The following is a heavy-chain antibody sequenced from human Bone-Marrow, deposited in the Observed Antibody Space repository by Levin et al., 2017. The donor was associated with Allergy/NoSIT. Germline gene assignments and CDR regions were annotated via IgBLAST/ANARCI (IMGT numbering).Heavy chain of an antibody. J-gene: IGHJ5*02. V-gene: IGHV1-3*01. CDR3: TRGGSFDDFLSGYYDGNYFDP. CDR2: INAANGYT. D-gene: IGHD3-3*01. CDR1: GYSFTTYV. Sequence: PGESLKISCKASGYSFTTYVMHWVRQAPGQRPEWMGWINAANGYTQYSEKVKDRVSITRDTSANVVYMQLSRLTSEDTAVYYCTRGGSFDDFLSGYYDGNYFDPWGQGSLVTVSS.